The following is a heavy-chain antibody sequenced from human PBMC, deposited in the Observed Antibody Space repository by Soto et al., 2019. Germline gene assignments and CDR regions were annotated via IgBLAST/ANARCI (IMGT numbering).Heavy chain of an antibody. CDR3: TRTAPARFLVWPRDWFDP. V-gene: IGHV6-1*01. J-gene: IGHJ5*02. CDR1: GDSVSSNSAA. D-gene: IGHD3-3*01. CDR2: TYYRSKWYN. Sequence: PSQTLSLTCAISGDSVSSNSAAWNWIRQSPSRGLEWLGRTYYRSKWYNDYAVSVKSRITINPDTSKNQFSLQLNSVTPEDTAVYYCTRTAPARFLVWPRDWFDPWGQGTLVTVSS.